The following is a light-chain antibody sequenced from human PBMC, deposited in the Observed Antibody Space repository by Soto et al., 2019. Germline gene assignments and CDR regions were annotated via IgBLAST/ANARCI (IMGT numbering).Light chain of an antibody. V-gene: IGKV3-20*01. Sequence: EFVLTQSPGTLSLSPGERAILSCRASQSVTSTYIAWYQQKPGQAPRLLIYGASSRATGIPDRFSGSASGTDFTLTISRLEAEDFAVYYCQYYGSSPPTTFGQGTKLEIK. CDR2: GAS. J-gene: IGKJ2*01. CDR3: QYYGSSPPTT. CDR1: QSVTSTY.